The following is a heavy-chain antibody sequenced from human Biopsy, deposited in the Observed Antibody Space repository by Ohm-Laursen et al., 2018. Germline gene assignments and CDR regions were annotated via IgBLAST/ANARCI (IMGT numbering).Heavy chain of an antibody. CDR2: INAYNGNT. Sequence: SVKVSCKTSGYTFRNHGISWVRQAPGQGLEWMGWINAYNGNTNYAQKLQGRVTMTTDTSTSTAYMELRSLRSDDTALYYCARDRTPYYDFWSGKSFDNWFDPWGQGTLVTVSS. V-gene: IGHV1-18*01. D-gene: IGHD3-3*01. CDR1: GYTFRNHG. CDR3: ARDRTPYYDFWSGKSFDNWFDP. J-gene: IGHJ5*02.